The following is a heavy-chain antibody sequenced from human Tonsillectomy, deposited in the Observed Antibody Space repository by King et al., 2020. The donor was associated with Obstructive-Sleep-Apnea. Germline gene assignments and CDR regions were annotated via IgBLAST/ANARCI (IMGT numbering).Heavy chain of an antibody. D-gene: IGHD6-13*01. CDR2: FSSSSTYI. J-gene: IGHJ4*02. V-gene: IGHV3-21*01. Sequence: VQLVESGGGLVKPGGSLRLSCAASGFTFSSYSMNWVRQASGKGLEWGSSFSSSSTYINYADSVKGRFTISRDNAKNSLYLQMNSLRAEDTAVYYCARVYIAAAGHTLDYWGQGTLVTVSS. CDR3: ARVYIAAAGHTLDY. CDR1: GFTFSSYS.